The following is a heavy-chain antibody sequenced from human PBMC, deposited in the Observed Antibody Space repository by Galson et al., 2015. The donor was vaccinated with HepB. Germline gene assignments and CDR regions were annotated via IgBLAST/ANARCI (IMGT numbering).Heavy chain of an antibody. CDR1: GFTFSSYA. CDR2: ISSSGLNT. CDR3: AKGWLAKYCITTSCQSYDY. J-gene: IGHJ4*02. Sequence: SLRLSCAASGFTFSSYAMSWVRQAPGKGLEWVSVISSSGLNTEYADSVKGRFTITRDNAKNRLYLQMNSLRAEDTAVYYCAKGWLAKYCITTSCQSYDYWGQGTLVTVSS. D-gene: IGHD2-2*01. V-gene: IGHV3-23*01.